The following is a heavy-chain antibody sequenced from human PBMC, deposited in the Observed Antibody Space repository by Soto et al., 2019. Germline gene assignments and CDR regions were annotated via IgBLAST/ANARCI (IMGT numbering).Heavy chain of an antibody. D-gene: IGHD6-19*01. CDR3: ANGYRSGWYYFDY. J-gene: IGHJ4*02. Sequence: QVQLVESGGGVIQPGRSLKLSCGASGFTFSTYGMHWVRQAPGKGLEWVAVISHDGSNKYYADSVKGRFTISRDNXKNTLYLQMNRLKPEDTAVYYCANGYRSGWYYFDYWGQGTLVTVSS. CDR1: GFTFSTYG. V-gene: IGHV3-30*18. CDR2: ISHDGSNK.